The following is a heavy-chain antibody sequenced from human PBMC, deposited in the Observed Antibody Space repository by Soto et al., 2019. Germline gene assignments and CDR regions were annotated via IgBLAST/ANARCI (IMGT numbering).Heavy chain of an antibody. CDR1: GGSISSGGYS. Sequence: PSETLSLTFAVSGGSISSGGYSWSWIRQPPGKGLEWIGYIYHSGSTYYNPSLKSRVTISVDTSKNQFSLKLSSVTAADTAVYYCARVRGNYYDSSGYYSGEYYFDYWGQGTLVTVSS. J-gene: IGHJ4*02. V-gene: IGHV4-30-2*01. CDR2: IYHSGST. CDR3: ARVRGNYYDSSGYYSGEYYFDY. D-gene: IGHD3-22*01.